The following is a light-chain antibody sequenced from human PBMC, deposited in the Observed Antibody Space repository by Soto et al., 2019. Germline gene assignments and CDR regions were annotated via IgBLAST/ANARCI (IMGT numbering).Light chain of an antibody. Sequence: SVLTQPASVSGSPGQSITISCTGTSSDVGRYNYVSWYQQHPGKAPKLMIYDVTNRPSGVSNRFSGSKSGNTASLTFSGLQAEGEADYYCSSYTSSYTDVFGTGTKVTVL. V-gene: IGLV2-14*01. CDR1: SSDVGRYNY. J-gene: IGLJ1*01. CDR2: DVT. CDR3: SSYTSSYTDV.